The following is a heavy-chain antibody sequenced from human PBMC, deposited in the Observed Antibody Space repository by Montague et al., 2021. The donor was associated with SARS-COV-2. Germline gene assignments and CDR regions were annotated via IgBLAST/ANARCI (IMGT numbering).Heavy chain of an antibody. CDR3: SRPLVRGVPKAFDI. D-gene: IGHD3-10*01. V-gene: IGHV4-39*01. J-gene: IGHJ3*02. CDR2: IYYSGTT. CDR1: GGSITRNYY. Sequence: SETLSLTCTVSGGSITRNYYWGWFRQPPGKGLVWVGNIYYSGTTFINPSLQSRVTISVDASTNQFSRHLTSVIAADTAVYYCSRPLVRGVPKAFDIWGQGALVIVSS.